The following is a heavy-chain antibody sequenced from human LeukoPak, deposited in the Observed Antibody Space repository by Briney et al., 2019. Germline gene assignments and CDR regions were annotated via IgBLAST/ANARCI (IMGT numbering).Heavy chain of an antibody. CDR3: AKDANYGGRDAFDI. V-gene: IGHV3-23*01. J-gene: IGHJ3*02. D-gene: IGHD4-23*01. CDR2: ISDSGVRT. Sequence: GGSLRLSCAASGFTFSSNAMSWVRQAPGKGLEWVSAISDSGVRTYYAGSVKGRFTISRDNSKNTLYLQMNSLRAEDTAVYYCAKDANYGGRDAFDIWGQGTMVTVSS. CDR1: GFTFSSNA.